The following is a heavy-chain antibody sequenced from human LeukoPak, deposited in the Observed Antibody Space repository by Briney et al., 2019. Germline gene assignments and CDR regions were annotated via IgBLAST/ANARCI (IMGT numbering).Heavy chain of an antibody. CDR2: IWYDGSNK. CDR3: AKGLYYLDY. CDR1: GFTFSSYG. Sequence: PGRSLRLSCAASGFTFSSYGMHWVRQAPGKGLEWVAVIWYDGSNKYYADSVKGRFATSRDNSKNTLYLQMNSLRAEDTAVYYCAKGLYYLDYWGQGTLVTVSS. V-gene: IGHV3-33*06. J-gene: IGHJ4*02.